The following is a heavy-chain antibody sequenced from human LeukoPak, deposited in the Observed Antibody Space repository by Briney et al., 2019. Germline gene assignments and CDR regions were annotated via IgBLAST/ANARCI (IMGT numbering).Heavy chain of an antibody. V-gene: IGHV4-59*01. CDR3: AVAFRPFYFDY. Sequence: SETLSLTCTVSGGSISSYYWSWIRQPPGKGLEWIGYIHYTGSTNYNPSLKSRVTMSVDTSKNQFSLKLSSVTAADTAVYYCAVAFRPFYFDYWGQGTLVTVSS. D-gene: IGHD2-15*01. J-gene: IGHJ4*02. CDR1: GGSISSYY. CDR2: IHYTGST.